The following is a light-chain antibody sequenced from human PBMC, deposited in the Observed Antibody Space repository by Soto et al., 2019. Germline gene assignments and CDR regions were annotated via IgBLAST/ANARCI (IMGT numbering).Light chain of an antibody. CDR3: HQYNHWPPGT. Sequence: EKVFTQSPPTLSVSPGGRATPSCRASQTISRSLAWYQQKPGQAPRLLIYDASTRATGIPARFSGSGSGTEFTLTISSLQPEDFALYYCHQYNHWPPGTFGQGTKVDIK. CDR1: QTISRS. CDR2: DAS. V-gene: IGKV3-15*01. J-gene: IGKJ2*01.